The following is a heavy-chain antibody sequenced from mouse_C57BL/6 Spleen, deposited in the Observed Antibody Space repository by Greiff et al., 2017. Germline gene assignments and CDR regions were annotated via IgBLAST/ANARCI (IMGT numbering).Heavy chain of an antibody. CDR1: GFTFSDFY. J-gene: IGHJ1*03. Sequence: EVQLVESGGGLVQSGRSLRLSCATSGFTFSDFYMEWVRQAPGKGLEWIAASRNKANDYTTEYSASVKGRFIVSRDTSQSILYLQMNALRAEDTAIYYCARDAYYYYGSSYDWYFDVWGTGTTVTVSS. CDR2: SRNKANDYTT. D-gene: IGHD1-1*01. V-gene: IGHV7-1*01. CDR3: ARDAYYYYGSSYDWYFDV.